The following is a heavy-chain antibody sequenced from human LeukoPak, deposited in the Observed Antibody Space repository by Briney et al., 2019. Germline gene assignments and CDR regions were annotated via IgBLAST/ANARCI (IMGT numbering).Heavy chain of an antibody. D-gene: IGHD3-10*01. Sequence: SVKVSCKASGGTFSSYAISWVREAPGQGLEWMGGIIPIFGTANYAQKFQGRVTITTDESTSTAYMELSSLRSEDTAVYYCASPRKSLYYYGSGSYGYFDYWGQGTLVTVSS. CDR3: ASPRKSLYYYGSGSYGYFDY. CDR1: GGTFSSYA. J-gene: IGHJ4*02. V-gene: IGHV1-69*05. CDR2: IIPIFGTA.